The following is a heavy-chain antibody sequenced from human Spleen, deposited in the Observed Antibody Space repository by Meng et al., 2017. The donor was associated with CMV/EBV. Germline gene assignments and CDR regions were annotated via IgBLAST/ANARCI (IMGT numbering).Heavy chain of an antibody. CDR3: ARGMGRGGLEYSPPDY. CDR1: GFTLTNFG. Sequence: ASVKVSCKASGFTLTNFGITWVRQAPGQGLDWLGWIGPYNGAAAYAQNLQGRVTMTTDTSTSTAHLELRSLRSDDTAVYYCARGMGRGGLEYSPPDYWGQGTLVTVSS. V-gene: IGHV1-18*01. J-gene: IGHJ4*02. D-gene: IGHD1-1*01. CDR2: IGPYNGAA.